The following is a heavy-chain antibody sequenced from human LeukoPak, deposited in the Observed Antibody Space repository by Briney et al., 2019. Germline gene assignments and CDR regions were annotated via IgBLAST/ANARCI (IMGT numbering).Heavy chain of an antibody. V-gene: IGHV4-59*08. J-gene: IGHJ1*01. D-gene: IGHD6-6*01. CDR1: GGSISSYY. Sequence: SETLSLTCTVSGGSISSYYWSWIRQPPGKGLEWIGYIYYSGSTNYNPSLKSRVTISVDTSKNQFSLKLSSVTAADTAVYYCARLGLTFRSPEYFQHWGQGTLVTVSS. CDR3: ARLGLTFRSPEYFQH. CDR2: IYYSGST.